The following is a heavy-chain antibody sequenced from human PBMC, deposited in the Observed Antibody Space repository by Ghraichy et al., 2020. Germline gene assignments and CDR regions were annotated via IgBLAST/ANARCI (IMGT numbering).Heavy chain of an antibody. V-gene: IGHV4-61*01. Sequence: SETLSLTCTVSGASVSSDSYYWSWIRQPPGKGLEWIGYIYYSGSTYYNPSFKSRVTISVDTSKNKFSLRLSSVTAADTAVYYCARAEILTGYSGDYLYGLDVWGQGTTVTVS. CDR1: GASVSSDSYY. CDR3: ARAEILTGYSGDYLYGLDV. D-gene: IGHD3-9*01. CDR2: IYYSGST. J-gene: IGHJ6*02.